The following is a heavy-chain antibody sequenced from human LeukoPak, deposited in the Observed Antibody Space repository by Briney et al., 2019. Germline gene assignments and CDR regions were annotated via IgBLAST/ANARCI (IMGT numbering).Heavy chain of an antibody. CDR3: ARAPGYYDSSGYRSWEYFQH. J-gene: IGHJ1*01. D-gene: IGHD3-22*01. CDR1: GGSISSGGYY. CDR2: IYYSGST. V-gene: IGHV4-31*03. Sequence: PSETLSLTCTVSGGSISSGGYYWSGIRQHPGKGLEWIGYIYYSGSTYYNPSLKSRVTISVDTSKNQFSLKLSSVTAADTAVYYCARAPGYYDSSGYRSWEYFQHWGQGTLVTVSS.